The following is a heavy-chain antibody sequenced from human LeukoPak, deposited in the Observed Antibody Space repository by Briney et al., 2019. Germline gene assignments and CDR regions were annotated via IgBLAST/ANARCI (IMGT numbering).Heavy chain of an antibody. D-gene: IGHD4-17*01. V-gene: IGHV4-30-2*01. Sequence: SQTLSLTCAVSGGSISSGGYSWSWIRQPPGKGLEWIGYIYHSGSTYYNPSLKSRVTISVDRSKNQFSLKLSSVTAADTAVYYCARADGDYVQYYYYGMDVWGQGTTVSVSS. CDR2: IYHSGST. J-gene: IGHJ6*02. CDR3: ARADGDYVQYYYYGMDV. CDR1: GGSISSGGYS.